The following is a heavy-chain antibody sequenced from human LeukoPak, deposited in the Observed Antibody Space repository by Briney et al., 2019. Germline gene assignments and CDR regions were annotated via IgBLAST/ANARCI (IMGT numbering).Heavy chain of an antibody. V-gene: IGHV4-31*03. Sequence: PSQTLSLTCTVSGGSISSGGYYWSWIRQHPGKGLEWIGYIYYSGSTYYNPSLKSRVTISVDTSKNQFSLKLSSVTAADTAVYYCARAPFEVVTAIPRYYFDYWGQGTLVTVSS. D-gene: IGHD2-21*02. CDR2: IYYSGST. CDR3: ARAPFEVVTAIPRYYFDY. J-gene: IGHJ4*02. CDR1: GGSISSGGYY.